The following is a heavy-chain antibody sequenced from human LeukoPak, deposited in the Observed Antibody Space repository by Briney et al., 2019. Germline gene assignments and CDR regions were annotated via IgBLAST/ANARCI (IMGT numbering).Heavy chain of an antibody. CDR1: GGSVGSNH. D-gene: IGHD6-19*01. Sequence: PFETLSLTCSVSGGSVGSNHWSWVRQPPGKGLEWIGYISYSGDTKYNPSLKSRLSMSVDTSKNQCSLMLTSVTAADTAVYYCARGSGWYPHWGQGTLVTVSS. V-gene: IGHV4-59*02. CDR3: ARGSGWYPH. CDR2: ISYSGDT. J-gene: IGHJ1*01.